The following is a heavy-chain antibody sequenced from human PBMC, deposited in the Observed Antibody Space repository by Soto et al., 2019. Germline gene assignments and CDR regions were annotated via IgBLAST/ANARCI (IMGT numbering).Heavy chain of an antibody. J-gene: IGHJ4*02. Sequence: GASVKVSCKASGYAFTSYGISWVRQAPGQGLEWMGWISAYNGNTNYAQKLQGRVTMTTDTSTSTAYMELRSLRSDDTAVYYCARCPYYDILTGYYKYYFDYWGQGTLVTVSS. CDR2: ISAYNGNT. CDR3: ARCPYYDILTGYYKYYFDY. D-gene: IGHD3-9*01. CDR1: GYAFTSYG. V-gene: IGHV1-18*01.